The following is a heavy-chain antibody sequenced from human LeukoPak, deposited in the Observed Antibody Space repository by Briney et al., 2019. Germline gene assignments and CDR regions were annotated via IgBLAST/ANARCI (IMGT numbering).Heavy chain of an antibody. J-gene: IGHJ6*03. CDR2: ISGSGGST. D-gene: IGHD3-3*01. CDR3: AKVVPNDFWSETDYYYMDV. CDR1: GFTFSSYA. V-gene: IGHV3-23*01. Sequence: PGGSLRLSCAASGFTFSSYAMSWVRQAPGKGLEWVSAISGSGGSTYYADSVKGRFTISRDNSKNTLYLQMNSLRAEDTAVYYCAKVVPNDFWSETDYYYMDVWGKGTTVTVSS.